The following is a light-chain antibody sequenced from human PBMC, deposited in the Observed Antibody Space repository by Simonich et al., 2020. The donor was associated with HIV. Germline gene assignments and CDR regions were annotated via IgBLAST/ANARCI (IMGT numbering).Light chain of an antibody. CDR3: ETWDSNSWV. J-gene: IGLJ3*02. CDR1: SGHSSYI. CDR2: LEGGGSY. Sequence: QPLLTQSSSASASLVSSAMLTCTLSSGHSSYIIEWHHQQPGKAPRYLMKLEGGGSYNKGSGVTVRFSGSSSGADRYLTISNLQSEDEADYYCETWDSNSWVFGGGTKLTVL. V-gene: IGLV4-60*03.